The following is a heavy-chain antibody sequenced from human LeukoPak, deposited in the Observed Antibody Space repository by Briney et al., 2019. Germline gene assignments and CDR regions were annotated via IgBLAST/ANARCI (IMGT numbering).Heavy chain of an antibody. D-gene: IGHD1-26*01. CDR1: GFTFGDYA. CDR2: TRSKAYGGTT. J-gene: IGHJ4*02. V-gene: IGHV3-49*04. CDR3: TRSVGGRLHYFDY. Sequence: GGSLRLSCTASGFTFGDYAMSWVRQAPGKGLEWVGFTRSKAYGGTTEYAASVKGRFTISRDDSKSIAYLQMNSLKTEDTAVYYCTRSVGGRLHYFDYWGQGTLVTVSS.